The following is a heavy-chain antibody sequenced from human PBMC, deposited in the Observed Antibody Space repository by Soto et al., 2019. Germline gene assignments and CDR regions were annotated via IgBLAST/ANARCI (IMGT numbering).Heavy chain of an antibody. J-gene: IGHJ4*02. V-gene: IGHV1-18*01. CDR1: GYTFTSYG. D-gene: IGHD3-9*01. CDR3: ARAHSRYLDY. CDR2: ISAYNGNT. Sequence: AAVKVSCKASGYTFTSYGISWVRQSPGQGLEWMGWISAYNGNTNYAQKLKGRVTMTTDRSTSTAYMELRSLRSDHTAVYYCARAHSRYLDYWGQGTLVTVSS.